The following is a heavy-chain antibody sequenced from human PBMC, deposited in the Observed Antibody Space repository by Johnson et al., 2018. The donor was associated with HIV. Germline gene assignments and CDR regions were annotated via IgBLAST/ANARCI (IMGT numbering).Heavy chain of an antibody. Sequence: QVQLVESGGGVVQPGRSLRLSCAASGFTFSSYAMHWVRQAPGKGLEWVAVISYDGSNKYYADSVKGRFTISRDNSKNTLYLQMNSLRVEDTAVYYCARDYGRGSRAGSWQELATDAFEIWGQGTMVTVSS. V-gene: IGHV3-30*04. CDR2: ISYDGSNK. CDR1: GFTFSSYA. D-gene: IGHD3-10*01. J-gene: IGHJ3*02. CDR3: ARDYGRGSRAGSWQELATDAFEI.